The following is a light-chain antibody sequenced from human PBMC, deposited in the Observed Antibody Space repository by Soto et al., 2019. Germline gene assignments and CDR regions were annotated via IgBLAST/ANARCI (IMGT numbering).Light chain of an antibody. V-gene: IGKV1-5*01. Sequence: DIRVTHSPPTLSASVGDRVTITCRASQTITTWMAWCQQKPGKAPKLLVYDASTLQSGVATRFSGSGSGTEFTLIISGLQPEDSATYYCQQYTNTNNPWMFGQGTKVDIK. CDR3: QQYTNTNNPWM. J-gene: IGKJ1*01. CDR1: QTITTW. CDR2: DAS.